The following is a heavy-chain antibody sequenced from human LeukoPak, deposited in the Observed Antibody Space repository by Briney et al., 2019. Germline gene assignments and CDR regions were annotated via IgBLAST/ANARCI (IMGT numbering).Heavy chain of an antibody. CDR1: GGSISSYY. J-gene: IGHJ5*02. Sequence: PSETLSLTCTVSGGSISSYYWSWIRQPPGKGLEWIGYIYYSGSTYYNPSLKSRVTISVDTSKNQFSLKLSSVTAADTAVYYCARAYYDFWSGYYWFDPWGQGTLVTVSP. V-gene: IGHV4-59*12. CDR3: ARAYYDFWSGYYWFDP. D-gene: IGHD3-3*01. CDR2: IYYSGST.